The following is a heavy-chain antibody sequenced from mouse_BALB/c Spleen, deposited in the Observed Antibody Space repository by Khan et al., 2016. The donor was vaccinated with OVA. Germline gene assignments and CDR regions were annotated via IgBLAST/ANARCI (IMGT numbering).Heavy chain of an antibody. CDR3: ERGGACYGSDGWFAY. J-gene: IGHJ3*01. CDR1: GYTFTSDT. V-gene: IGHV1-4*01. Sequence: QVQLQQSGPELAKPGASVKISCKASGYTFTSDTMYWVKQRLGQGLEWIGYINPCSGYTNYNQKFKDKVTFTADTSSITAYMQLSSLTSEDTAVYTGERGGACYGSDGWFAYWGQGTLVTVSA. D-gene: IGHD2-9*01. CDR2: INPCSGYT.